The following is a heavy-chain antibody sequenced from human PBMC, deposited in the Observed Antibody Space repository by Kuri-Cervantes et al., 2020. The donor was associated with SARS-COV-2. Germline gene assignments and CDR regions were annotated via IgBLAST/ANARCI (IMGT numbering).Heavy chain of an antibody. V-gene: IGHV3-21*01. CDR2: ISSSSSYV. CDR3: AGDRASLEYLQH. CDR1: GFTFSSYR. Sequence: GGSLRLSCAASGFTFSSYRMNWVRQAPGKGMEWVSSISSSSSYVYYAVSVKGRFTISRDNAKNSLYLQMDSLRAEYTAVYYCAGDRASLEYLQHWGQGTLVTVSS. D-gene: IGHD2-2*01. J-gene: IGHJ1*01.